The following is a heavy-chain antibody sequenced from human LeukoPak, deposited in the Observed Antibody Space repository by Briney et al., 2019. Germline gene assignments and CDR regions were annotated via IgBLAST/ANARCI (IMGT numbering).Heavy chain of an antibody. CDR3: AKGGESSSWYNWFDP. CDR2: VSWNSGSI. D-gene: IGHD6-13*01. V-gene: IGHV3-9*01. CDR1: GFTFDDYA. J-gene: IGHJ5*02. Sequence: GGSLRFSCAAAGFTFDDYAMHWGRQAAGKGLGWVSGVSWNSGSIGYADSVKGRFTISRDNAKNSLYLQMNSLRAEDTALYYCAKGGESSSWYNWFDPWGQGTLVTVSS.